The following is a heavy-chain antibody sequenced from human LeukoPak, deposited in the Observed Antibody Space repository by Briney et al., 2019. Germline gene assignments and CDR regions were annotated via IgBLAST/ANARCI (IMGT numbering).Heavy chain of an antibody. CDR2: IYSGGST. CDR1: GFTVSSNY. V-gene: IGHV3-53*05. Sequence: GGSLRLSCAASGFTVSSNYMSWVRQAPGKGLQWVSIIYSGGSTYYADSVKGRFSISRDSSKNILYLQMNSLRAEDTAVYYCAKDRCSNGIGCYYYYMDVWGKGTTVTISS. D-gene: IGHD2-8*01. J-gene: IGHJ6*03. CDR3: AKDRCSNGIGCYYYYMDV.